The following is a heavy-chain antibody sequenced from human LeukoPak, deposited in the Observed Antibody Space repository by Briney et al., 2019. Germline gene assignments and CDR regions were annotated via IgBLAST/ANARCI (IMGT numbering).Heavy chain of an antibody. D-gene: IGHD1-26*01. CDR1: AFTFSLYA. J-gene: IGHJ4*02. CDR3: AKDKSGSRPYYFDY. Sequence: PGGSLRLSCVGSAFTFSLYALTWVRQPPGKGLEWVSAISGRGSSTYYADSVKGRFTISRDNSKNTLYLQMNSLRAEDTAVYYCAKDKSGSRPYYFDYWGQGTLVTVSS. V-gene: IGHV3-23*01. CDR2: ISGRGSST.